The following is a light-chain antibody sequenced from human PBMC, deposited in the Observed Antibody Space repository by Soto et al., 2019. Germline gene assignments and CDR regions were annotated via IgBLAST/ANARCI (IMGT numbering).Light chain of an antibody. J-gene: IGLJ2*01. CDR3: QSYDNSLSGSGV. CDR2: GNS. Sequence: QSVLTQPPSVSGAPGQRVTISCTGSSSNIGAGYDVHWYQQLPGTAPKLLIYGNSNRPSGVPKRFSGSKSGTSASLAITGLQAEDEADYYCQSYDNSLSGSGVFGGGTKVTVL. V-gene: IGLV1-40*01. CDR1: SSNIGAGYD.